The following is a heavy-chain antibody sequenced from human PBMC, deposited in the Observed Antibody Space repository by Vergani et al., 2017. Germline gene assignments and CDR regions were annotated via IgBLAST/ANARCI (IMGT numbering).Heavy chain of an antibody. Sequence: QEQLVESGGGVVQPGRSLRLSCAASGFSFSRYGMHWVRQAPGKGLEWVAAIWFDGSDKYSADSVRGRFTISRDNSKNTLYLQMNSLRAEDTAVYYCARDPDIVVVPAAPYYYYYYGMDVWGQGTTVTVSS. CDR2: IWFDGSDK. J-gene: IGHJ6*02. V-gene: IGHV3-33*01. CDR3: ARDPDIVVVPAAPYYYYYYGMDV. D-gene: IGHD2-2*01. CDR1: GFSFSRYG.